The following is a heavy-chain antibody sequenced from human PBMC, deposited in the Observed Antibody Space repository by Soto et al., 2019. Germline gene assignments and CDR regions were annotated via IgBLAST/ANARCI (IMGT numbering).Heavy chain of an antibody. J-gene: IGHJ4*02. Sequence: QVQLQESGPGLVKPSQTLSLTCTVSGGSISSGGYYWSWIRQHPGKGLEWIGYIYYSGSTYYNPSLRSLVTISVDTSKNQFSLKLSSVTAADTAVYYCARATAAGTYFDYWGQGTLVTVSS. CDR3: ARATAAGTYFDY. CDR1: GGSISSGGYY. D-gene: IGHD6-13*01. CDR2: IYYSGST. V-gene: IGHV4-31*01.